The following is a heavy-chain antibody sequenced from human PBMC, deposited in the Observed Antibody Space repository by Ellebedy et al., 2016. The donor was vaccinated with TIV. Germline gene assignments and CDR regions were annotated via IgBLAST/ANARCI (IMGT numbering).Heavy chain of an antibody. D-gene: IGHD3-10*01. CDR3: AKHGSSSGRGYYYGMDV. CDR2: ISGSGGST. Sequence: GGSLRLSCAASGFTFSSYAMSWVRQAPGKGLEWVSAISGSGGSTYYADSVKGRFTISRDNSKNTLYLQMNSLRAEDTAVYYCAKHGSSSGRGYYYGMDVWGQGTTVTVSS. J-gene: IGHJ6*02. V-gene: IGHV3-23*01. CDR1: GFTFSSYA.